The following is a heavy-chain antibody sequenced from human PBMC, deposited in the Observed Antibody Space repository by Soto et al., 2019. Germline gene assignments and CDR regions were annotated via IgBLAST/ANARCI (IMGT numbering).Heavy chain of an antibody. V-gene: IGHV3-11*01. Sequence: PGGSLRLSCVASGFSFSDYYMTWIRQAPGKGLEWISYISSSGRTIYYADSVKGRFTISRDNAKNSLYLQMNSLRAEDTAVYYCARYSFGYADVWGQGTTVTVSS. CDR1: GFSFSDYY. J-gene: IGHJ6*02. CDR2: ISSSGRTI. D-gene: IGHD5-18*01. CDR3: ARYSFGYADV.